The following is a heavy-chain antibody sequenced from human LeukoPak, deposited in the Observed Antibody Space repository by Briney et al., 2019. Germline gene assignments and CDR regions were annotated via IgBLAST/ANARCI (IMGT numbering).Heavy chain of an antibody. CDR1: GGSISSSSYY. V-gene: IGHV4-39*01. Sequence: SETLSLTCTVSGGSISSSSYYWGWIRQPPGKGLEWIGSIYYSGSTYYNSTLKSRVTVSIDTSKNQFSLELTSVTAADTAVYYCARQEAAAGTGPFDPWGQGTLVTVSS. CDR3: ARQEAAAGTGPFDP. J-gene: IGHJ5*02. CDR2: IYYSGST. D-gene: IGHD6-13*01.